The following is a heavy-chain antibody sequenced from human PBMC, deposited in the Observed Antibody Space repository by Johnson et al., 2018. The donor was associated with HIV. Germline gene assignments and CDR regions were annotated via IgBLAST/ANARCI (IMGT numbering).Heavy chain of an antibody. CDR2: ISYDGSNK. D-gene: IGHD1-20*01. V-gene: IGHV3-30*03. Sequence: QVQLVESGGGVVQPGRSLRLSCAASGFTFSSYGMHWVRQAPGKGLEWVAVISYDGSNKDYADSVNGRFTISRDNSKNTLYLQMNSLRAEDTAVYYCAGITGTDDAFDIWGQGTMVTVSS. CDR1: GFTFSSYG. J-gene: IGHJ3*02. CDR3: AGITGTDDAFDI.